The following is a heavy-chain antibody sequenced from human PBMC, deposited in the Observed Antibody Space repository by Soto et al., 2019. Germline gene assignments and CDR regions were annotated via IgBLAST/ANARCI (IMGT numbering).Heavy chain of an antibody. CDR1: GGSISSRDYY. Sequence: LSLTCTVSGGSISSRDYYWSWNRQPPGKGLEGIGYIYYSGSTYYNPSLKSRVTISVDTSKNQFSLKLSSVTAADTAVYYCARAGKGEYQLLSSWFDPWGQGTLVTVSS. CDR2: IYYSGST. V-gene: IGHV4-30-4*01. D-gene: IGHD2-2*01. J-gene: IGHJ5*02. CDR3: ARAGKGEYQLLSSWFDP.